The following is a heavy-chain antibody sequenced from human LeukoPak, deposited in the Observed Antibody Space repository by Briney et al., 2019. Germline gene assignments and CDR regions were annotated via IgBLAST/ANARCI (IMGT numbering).Heavy chain of an antibody. CDR2: INPSGDTI. Sequence: GGSLRLSCAASGYTFSDYYMSWIRQAPGKGLEWVSYINPSGDTIFYADSVMGRFTISRDNAKNSLYLQMNSLRVEDTAIYYCARRGYSSRWYDYWGQGTLVTVSS. J-gene: IGHJ4*02. CDR3: ARRGYSSRWYDY. D-gene: IGHD6-19*01. V-gene: IGHV3-11*04. CDR1: GYTFSDYY.